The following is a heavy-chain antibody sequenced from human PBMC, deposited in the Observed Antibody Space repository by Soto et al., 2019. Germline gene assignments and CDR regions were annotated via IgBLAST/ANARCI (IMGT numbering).Heavy chain of an antibody. V-gene: IGHV4-59*08. D-gene: IGHD3-10*01. CDR2: IYYSGST. CDR3: ARGITAEFNDP. J-gene: IGHJ5*02. CDR1: GGSISSYY. Sequence: SETLSLTCTVSGGSISSYYWSWIRQPPGKGLEWIGYIYYSGSTNYNPSLKSRVTISVDTSKNQFSLKLSSVTAADTAVYYCARGITAEFNDPWSQGTLVTVSS.